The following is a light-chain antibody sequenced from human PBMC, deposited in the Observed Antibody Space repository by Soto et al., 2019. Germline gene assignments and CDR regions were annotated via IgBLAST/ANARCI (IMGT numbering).Light chain of an antibody. Sequence: EIVLTQSPGTLSLSPGERATLSCRASQSVSSAYLAWHQQKPGQAPRLLIYGASSRANGIPDRFSGSGSGTDFTLTISRLEPEDFAVYYCQQYGSSPRTFGQGTKVEIK. CDR2: GAS. V-gene: IGKV3-20*01. J-gene: IGKJ1*01. CDR1: QSVSSAY. CDR3: QQYGSSPRT.